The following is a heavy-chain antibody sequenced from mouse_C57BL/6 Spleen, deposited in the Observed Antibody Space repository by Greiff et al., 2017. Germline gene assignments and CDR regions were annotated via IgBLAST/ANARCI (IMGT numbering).Heavy chain of an antibody. CDR1: GYTFTSYW. Sequence: QVQLQQPGAELVMPGASVKLSCKASGYTFTSYWMHWVKQRPGQGLGWIGEIDPSDSYTNYNQKFKGKSTLPVDKSSSTAYMQLSSLTSEDSAVYYCARRGGNYAMDYWGQGTSVTVSS. CDR2: IDPSDSYT. CDR3: ARRGGNYAMDY. J-gene: IGHJ4*01. V-gene: IGHV1-69*01.